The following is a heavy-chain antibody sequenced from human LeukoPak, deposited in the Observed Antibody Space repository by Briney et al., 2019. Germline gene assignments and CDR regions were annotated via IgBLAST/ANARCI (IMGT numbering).Heavy chain of an antibody. J-gene: IGHJ4*02. V-gene: IGHV1-69*01. Sequence: SVKVSCKASGGTFSSYAISWVRQAPGQGLEWMGGIIPIFGTANYAQKFQGRVTFTADESTSTAYMELSSLRSEDTAAYYCVRGRGAIFWSGYYYFDYWGQGTLVTVSS. D-gene: IGHD3-3*01. CDR3: VRGRGAIFWSGYYYFDY. CDR2: IIPIFGTA. CDR1: GGTFSSYA.